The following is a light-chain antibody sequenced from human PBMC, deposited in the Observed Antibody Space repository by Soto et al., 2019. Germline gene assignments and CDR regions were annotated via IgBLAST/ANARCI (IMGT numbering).Light chain of an antibody. CDR3: QQRSNWIT. CDR1: QSVRSY. V-gene: IGKV3-11*01. CDR2: DAS. Sequence: EIVLTQSPATLSLSPGERATLSCRASQSVRSYLAWYQQKPGQAPRLLIYDASSRATGIPARFSGSGSGTDFTLTISSLEPEDFAVYYCQQRSNWITFGQGTRLDIK. J-gene: IGKJ5*01.